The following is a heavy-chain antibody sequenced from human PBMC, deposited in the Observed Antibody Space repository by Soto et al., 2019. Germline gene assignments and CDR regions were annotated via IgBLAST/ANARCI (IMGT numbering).Heavy chain of an antibody. CDR3: ASQHYYDSSGYYVVY. CDR2: INHSERT. D-gene: IGHD3-22*01. V-gene: IGHV4-34*01. Sequence: SETLSLTCTVYGGSFSGYYWSWIRQPPGKGLEWIGEINHSERTHYNPSLESRVTISVDTSKNQFSLKLSSVTAADTAVYYCASQHYYDSSGYYVVYWGQGTLVTVSS. CDR1: GGSFSGYY. J-gene: IGHJ4*02.